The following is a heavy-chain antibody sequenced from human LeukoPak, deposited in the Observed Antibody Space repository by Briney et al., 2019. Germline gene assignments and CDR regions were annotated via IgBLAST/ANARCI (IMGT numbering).Heavy chain of an antibody. CDR1: GSTFSDYY. Sequence: GGSLRLSCAASGSTFSDYYMSWIRQAPGKGLEWVSYISSSGSTIYYADSVKGRFTISRDNAKNSLYLQMNSLRAEDTAVYYCAREAEPEGRYNWFDPWGQGTLVTVSS. CDR3: AREAEPEGRYNWFDP. V-gene: IGHV3-11*01. D-gene: IGHD1-1*01. CDR2: ISSSGSTI. J-gene: IGHJ5*02.